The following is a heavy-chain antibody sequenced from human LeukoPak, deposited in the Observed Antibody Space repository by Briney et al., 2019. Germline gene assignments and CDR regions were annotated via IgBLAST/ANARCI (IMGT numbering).Heavy chain of an antibody. CDR1: GYTFTSYY. CDR3: ARDLKMGYSSGRYSWGTGSSNDY. D-gene: IGHD6-19*01. J-gene: IGHJ4*02. V-gene: IGHV1-46*01. Sequence: ASVKVSCKASGYTFTSYYMHWVRQAPGQGLEWMGGIIPIFGTANYVQKFQGRVTMTTDTSTSTAYMELRSLRSDDTAVYYCARDLKMGYSSGRYSWGTGSSNDYWGQGTLVTVSS. CDR2: IIPIFGTA.